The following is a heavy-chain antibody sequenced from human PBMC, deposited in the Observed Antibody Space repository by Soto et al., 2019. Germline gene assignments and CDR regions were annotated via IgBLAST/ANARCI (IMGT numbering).Heavy chain of an antibody. CDR2: IGDDASQK. Sequence: QVQLVESGGCEVQPGRSLRLSCAASGFIFSSYAMHWVRQAPGKGLEWVAFIGDDASQKHYADSVNGRFTVSRDNSRNTLYLQMSSLRVEDTAVYYCATELSYTTPSDNWGQGALVTVSA. J-gene: IGHJ4*02. CDR1: GFIFSSYA. V-gene: IGHV3-33*01. D-gene: IGHD6-6*01. CDR3: ATELSYTTPSDN.